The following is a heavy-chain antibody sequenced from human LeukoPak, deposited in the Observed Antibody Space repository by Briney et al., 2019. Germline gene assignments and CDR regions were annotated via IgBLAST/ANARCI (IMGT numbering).Heavy chain of an antibody. D-gene: IGHD3-10*01. CDR2: TYYRSKWYN. CDR3: ARLLWFGDLGREPRRDY. Sequence: SQTLSLTCAISGDSVSSNSAAWNWIRQSPSRGLEWLGRTYYRSKWYNDYAVSVKSRITINPDTSKNQFSLKLSSVTAADTAVYYCARLLWFGDLGREPRRDYWGQGTLVTVSS. V-gene: IGHV6-1*01. J-gene: IGHJ4*02. CDR1: GDSVSSNSAA.